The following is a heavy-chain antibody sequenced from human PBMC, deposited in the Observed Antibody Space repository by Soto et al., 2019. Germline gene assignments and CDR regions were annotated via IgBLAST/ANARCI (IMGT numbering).Heavy chain of an antibody. CDR3: AHTRPPRISDY. D-gene: IGHD2-15*01. V-gene: IGHV2-5*02. Sequence: QITLKESGPTLVKPTQTLTLTCTFSGFSLTTSGVGVGWIRQPPGKALEWLALIYWDDDKRYIPSLQSRLTITKDTSKNQVVLTMTNMDPADTATYYCAHTRPPRISDYWGQGTLVTVSS. CDR1: GFSLTTSGVG. J-gene: IGHJ4*02. CDR2: IYWDDDK.